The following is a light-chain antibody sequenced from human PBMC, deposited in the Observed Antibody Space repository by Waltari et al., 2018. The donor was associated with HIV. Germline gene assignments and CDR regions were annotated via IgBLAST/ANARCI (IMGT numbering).Light chain of an antibody. Sequence: QSALTQPASVSGSPGQSITISCTGTSDDIGLYNFVSWYQKPPDKAPQLISYGNTNRPSGVSYRFSGSKSDNTASLTISGLQAEDEADYYCSSFATSDTLLFGGGTKLTVL. V-gene: IGLV2-14*01. J-gene: IGLJ2*01. CDR2: GNT. CDR3: SSFATSDTLL. CDR1: SDDIGLYNF.